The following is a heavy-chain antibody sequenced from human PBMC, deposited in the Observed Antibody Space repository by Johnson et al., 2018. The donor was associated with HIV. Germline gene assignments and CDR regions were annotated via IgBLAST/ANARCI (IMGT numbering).Heavy chain of an antibody. CDR3: ARDHEMATIGDAFDI. CDR2: ISSDGNRK. Sequence: QVQLMESGGGMVQPGRSLRLSCAASGFTFSYSAFHWVRQPPGEGLEWVALISSDGNRKYYADSLKGRFTISRDNSKNTLYLQMNSLRGGDTAVYYCARDHEMATIGDAFDIWGQGTMVTVSS. V-gene: IGHV3-30-3*01. J-gene: IGHJ3*02. D-gene: IGHD5-24*01. CDR1: GFTFSYSA.